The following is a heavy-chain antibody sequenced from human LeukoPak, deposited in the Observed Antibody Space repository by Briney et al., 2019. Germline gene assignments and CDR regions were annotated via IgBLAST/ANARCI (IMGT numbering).Heavy chain of an antibody. Sequence: SETLSLTCAVYGGSFSGYYWTWIRQPPGKGLEWIGEINYSGSTNYNPSLKSRVTISVGTSKSQFSLKLSSVTAADTAIYFCARRGLRFLESVKYSWFDPWGQGTLVTVSS. CDR3: ARRGLRFLESVKYSWFDP. CDR2: INYSGST. CDR1: GGSFSGYY. V-gene: IGHV4-34*01. J-gene: IGHJ5*02. D-gene: IGHD3-3*01.